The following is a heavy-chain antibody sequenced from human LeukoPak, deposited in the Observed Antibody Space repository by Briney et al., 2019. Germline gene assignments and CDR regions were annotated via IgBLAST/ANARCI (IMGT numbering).Heavy chain of an antibody. CDR2: IYYSGNT. J-gene: IGHJ5*02. V-gene: IGHV4-59*08. CDR3: ARLTQGAIVWFAP. Sequence: TSETLSLTCTVSGGSISSYYWSWIRQPPGKGLEWIGYIYYSGNTYYNPSLRSRVTTSIDTSKSQFSLRLTSVTAADTAFYYCARLTQGAIVWFAPWGQGTLVTVSS. D-gene: IGHD3-16*02. CDR1: GGSISSYY.